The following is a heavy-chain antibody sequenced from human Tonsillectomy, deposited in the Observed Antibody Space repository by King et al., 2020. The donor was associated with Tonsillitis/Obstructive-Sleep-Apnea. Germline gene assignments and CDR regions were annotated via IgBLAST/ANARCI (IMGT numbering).Heavy chain of an antibody. CDR2: INHSGST. CDR1: GGSFSGYY. D-gene: IGHD6-6*01. CDR3: AGERIAARPPNRAGFDP. Sequence: VQLQQWGAGLLKPSETLSLTCAVYGGSFSGYYWSWIRQPPGKGLEWIGEINHSGSTNYNPSLKSRVTISVDTSKNQFALKLSSVTAADTAVYYCAGERIAARPPNRAGFDPWGQGTLVTVSS. V-gene: IGHV4-34*01. J-gene: IGHJ5*02.